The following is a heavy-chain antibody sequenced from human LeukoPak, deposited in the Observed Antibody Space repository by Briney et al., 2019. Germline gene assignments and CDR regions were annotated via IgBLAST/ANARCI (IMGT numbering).Heavy chain of an antibody. V-gene: IGHV4-39*01. CDR1: GGSISSSSYY. CDR3: ARLLDCSSTSCYAFFDY. D-gene: IGHD2-2*01. CDR2: IYYSGST. J-gene: IGHJ4*02. Sequence: SETLSLTCTVSGGSISSSSYYWGWVRQPPGKGLEWIGSIYYSGSTYYNPSLKSRVTISVDTSKNQFSLKLSSVTAAHTAVYYCARLLDCSSTSCYAFFDYWGQGTLVTVSS.